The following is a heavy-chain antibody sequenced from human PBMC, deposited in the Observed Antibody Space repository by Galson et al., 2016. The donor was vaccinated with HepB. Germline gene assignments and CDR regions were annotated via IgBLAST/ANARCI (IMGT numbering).Heavy chain of an antibody. J-gene: IGHJ5*02. V-gene: IGHV3-7*03. CDR3: ARENFWKLDQ. CDR1: GFTFSRYW. D-gene: IGHD3-3*01. Sequence: SLRLSCAGSGFTFSRYWMAWVRQAPGKGLEWVGNIRADGTANDYVGSVRGRFTMSRDNAQKSLFLQMTSLRVEDTAVYYCARENFWKLDQWGQGTLVTVSP. CDR2: IRADGTAN.